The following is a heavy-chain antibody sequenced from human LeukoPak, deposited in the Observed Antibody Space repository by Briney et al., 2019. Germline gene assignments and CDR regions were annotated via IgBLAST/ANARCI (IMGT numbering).Heavy chain of an antibody. Sequence: ASVKVSSKAAGYTFTSYDINWVRQATGQGLEWMGWMNPNSGNTGYAQKFQGRVTMTRNTSITTAYMELRSMRSEGTAVYYCARGKATVLDYWGQGTLVTVSS. V-gene: IGHV1-8*01. CDR1: GYTFTSYD. CDR3: ARGKATVLDY. D-gene: IGHD3-3*01. CDR2: MNPNSGNT. J-gene: IGHJ4*01.